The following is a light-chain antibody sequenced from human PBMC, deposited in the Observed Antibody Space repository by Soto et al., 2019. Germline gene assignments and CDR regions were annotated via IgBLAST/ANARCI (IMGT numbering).Light chain of an antibody. Sequence: EIVLKQSPGTLSLSQGERATLSCRASQSVSSSYLAWYQQKPGQAPRLLIYCASSSATGIPDRFSSSGSCTDVSLTIIRREPEDFSVYYCQQYCNSPPWTFGQGTKVDIK. J-gene: IGKJ1*01. CDR2: CAS. V-gene: IGKV3-20*01. CDR3: QQYCNSPPWT. CDR1: QSVSSSY.